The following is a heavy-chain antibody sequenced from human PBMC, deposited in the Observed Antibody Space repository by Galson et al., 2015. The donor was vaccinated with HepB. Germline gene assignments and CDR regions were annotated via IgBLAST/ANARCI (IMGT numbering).Heavy chain of an antibody. D-gene: IGHD6-19*01. J-gene: IGHJ6*02. CDR2: ISSRSSTI. V-gene: IGHV3-48*02. CDR3: ARDLSGWNHIGYYYAMDV. CDR1: GFTFSSYS. Sequence: SLRLSCAASGFTFSSYSMNWVRQAPGKGLEWVSYISSRSSTINFADSVKGRFTIARDNAKNSLYLQMNSLRDEDTAQYYCARDLSGWNHIGYYYAMDVWGQGTTVTVSS.